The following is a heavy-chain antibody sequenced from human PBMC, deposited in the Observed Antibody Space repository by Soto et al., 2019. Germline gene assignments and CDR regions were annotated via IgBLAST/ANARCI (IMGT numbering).Heavy chain of an antibody. Sequence: GGSLRLSCAASGFTFSSYGMHWVRQAPGKGLEWVAVISYDGSNKYYADSVKGRFTISRDNFKNTLFLQMNSLRTEDTAVYFCAKDFYTVRVPAAPRPHYFDFWGTGTLVTVSS. CDR2: ISYDGSNK. D-gene: IGHD2-2*01. CDR1: GFTFSSYG. J-gene: IGHJ4*02. V-gene: IGHV3-30*18. CDR3: AKDFYTVRVPAAPRPHYFDF.